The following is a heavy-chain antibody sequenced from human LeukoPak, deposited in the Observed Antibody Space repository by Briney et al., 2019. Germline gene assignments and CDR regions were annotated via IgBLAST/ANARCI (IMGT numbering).Heavy chain of an antibody. CDR1: GGSISNYY. CDR3: ARHDKSGGWFSDY. V-gene: IGHV4-59*08. Sequence: PSETLSLTCTVSGGSISNYYWSWIRQPPGKGLEWIGYIYYSGSTNYNPSLKSRVTISVDTSKNQFSLNLSSVTAADTAVYYCARHDKSGGWFSDYWGQGTLVTVSS. CDR2: IYYSGST. J-gene: IGHJ4*02. D-gene: IGHD6-19*01.